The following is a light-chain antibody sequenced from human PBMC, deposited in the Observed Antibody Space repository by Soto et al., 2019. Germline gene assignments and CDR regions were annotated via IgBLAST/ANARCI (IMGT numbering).Light chain of an antibody. CDR1: QSVSSTY. CDR3: QHYGSSPTT. CDR2: GAS. V-gene: IGKV3-20*01. J-gene: IGKJ1*01. Sequence: EIVLTQSPGTLSLSPGERATLSCRASQSVSSTYLAWYQQKPGQAPRLLIYGASSRATGIPDKFSGSGSGTDFTLTISRMEPEDFAVYDCQHYGSSPTTFGQGTKVEIK.